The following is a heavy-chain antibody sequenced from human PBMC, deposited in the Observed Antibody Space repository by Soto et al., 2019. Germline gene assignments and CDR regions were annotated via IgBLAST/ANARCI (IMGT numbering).Heavy chain of an antibody. Sequence: SETLSLTCAVSGGSFSGYYWTWIRQPPGKGLEWIGEIIHNVGTNYNPSFRSRVTLSLDTSKNQFSLKLNSVTAADTAVYYCARSGGKAAKYNWFDPWGQGTLVTVS. CDR2: IIHNVGT. CDR3: ARSGGKAAKYNWFDP. CDR1: GGSFSGYY. J-gene: IGHJ5*02. V-gene: IGHV4-34*12. D-gene: IGHD3-10*01.